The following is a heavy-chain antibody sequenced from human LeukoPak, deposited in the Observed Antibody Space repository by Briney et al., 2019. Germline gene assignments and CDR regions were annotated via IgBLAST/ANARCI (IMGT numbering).Heavy chain of an antibody. Sequence: SVKVSCKASGGTFSSYAISWVRQAPGQGLEWMGMIIPIFGTANYAQKFQGRVTITTDESTSTAYMELSSLRSEDTAVYYCARGRTGSSGWYGYWGQGTLVTVSS. CDR1: GGTFSSYA. J-gene: IGHJ4*02. D-gene: IGHD6-19*01. CDR3: ARGRTGSSGWYGY. CDR2: IIPIFGTA. V-gene: IGHV1-69*05.